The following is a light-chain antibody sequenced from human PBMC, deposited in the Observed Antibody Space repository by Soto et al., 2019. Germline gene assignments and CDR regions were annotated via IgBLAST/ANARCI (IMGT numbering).Light chain of an antibody. V-gene: IGKV1-39*01. Sequence: DIQMTQSPSSLSASVGDRVTITCRASQTISSYLNWYQQRPGKAPKLLIYAASTLQSGVPSRFSGSGSGTDFTLTISSLKPEDFATYYGQQSFSTPSITVGQGTRLEIK. CDR2: AAS. CDR3: QQSFSTPSIT. CDR1: QTISSY. J-gene: IGKJ5*01.